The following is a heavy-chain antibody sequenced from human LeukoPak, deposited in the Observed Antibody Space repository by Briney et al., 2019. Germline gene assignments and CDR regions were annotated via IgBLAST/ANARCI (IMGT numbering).Heavy chain of an antibody. Sequence: SETLSLTCAVSGGSISISNSNWWSWVRQPPGKGLEWIGEISHSGSTNYNPSLKGRVTISVDKSKNQFSLKLSSVTAADTAVYYCARGRGYDSNWGQGTLVTVSS. CDR2: ISHSGST. D-gene: IGHD5-12*01. CDR3: ARGRGYDSN. CDR1: GGSISISNSNW. V-gene: IGHV4-4*02. J-gene: IGHJ4*02.